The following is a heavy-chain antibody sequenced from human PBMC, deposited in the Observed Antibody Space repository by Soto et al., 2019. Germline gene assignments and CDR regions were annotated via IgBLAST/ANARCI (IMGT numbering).Heavy chain of an antibody. J-gene: IGHJ6*02. Sequence: GGSLRLSCAASGFTFSSYWMNWVRQSPGKGLEWVANIKQGGSEKYYVDSVKGRFTISRDNAKNSLYLQMNSLGVEDTAVYYCARDRGYDAHDYYYNAMDVWGQGTTVTVSS. CDR1: GFTFSSYW. D-gene: IGHD2-15*01. CDR2: IKQGGSEK. V-gene: IGHV3-7*01. CDR3: ARDRGYDAHDYYYNAMDV.